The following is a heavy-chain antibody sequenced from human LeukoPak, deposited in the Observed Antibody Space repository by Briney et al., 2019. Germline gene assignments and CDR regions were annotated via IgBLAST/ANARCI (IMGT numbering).Heavy chain of an antibody. V-gene: IGHV3-21*01. D-gene: IGHD3-22*01. CDR1: GFTIISHA. J-gene: IGHJ3*02. CDR2: ISSSSSYI. Sequence: PGGSLRLPCAASGFTIISHAMHWVRQAPGKGLEWVSSISSSSSYIYYADSVKGRFTISRDNAKNSLYLQMNSLRAEDTAVYYCARGGGFYYYDSSGPDAFDIWGQGTMVTVSS. CDR3: ARGGGFYYYDSSGPDAFDI.